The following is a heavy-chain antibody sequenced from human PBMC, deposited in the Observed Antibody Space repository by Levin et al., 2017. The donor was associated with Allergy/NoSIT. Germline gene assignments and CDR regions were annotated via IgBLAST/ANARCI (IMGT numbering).Heavy chain of an antibody. CDR2: IYSGGST. J-gene: IGHJ3*02. CDR3: ATCRGGSCYAGAFDI. Sequence: GGSLRLSCAASGFTVSSNYMSWVRQAPGKGLEWVSVIYSGGSTYYADSVKGRFTISRDNSKNTLYLQMNSLRAEDTAVYYCATCRGGSCYAGAFDIWGQGTMVTVSS. V-gene: IGHV3-53*01. D-gene: IGHD2-15*01. CDR1: GFTVSSNY.